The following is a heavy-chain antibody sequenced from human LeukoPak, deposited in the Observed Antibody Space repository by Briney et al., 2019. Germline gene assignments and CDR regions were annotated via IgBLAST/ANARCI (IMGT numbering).Heavy chain of an antibody. D-gene: IGHD6-13*01. CDR2: INSDGSST. Sequence: PGGSLRLSCAASGFSFSSHWMHWVRQVPGKGLVWVSRINSDGSSTTYADSVKGRFTISRDNAKNTLYLQMNSQRDEDTAVYYCTRDVSQSSSWYGEFDYWGQGTQVTVSS. V-gene: IGHV3-74*03. CDR1: GFSFSSHW. J-gene: IGHJ4*02. CDR3: TRDVSQSSSWYGEFDY.